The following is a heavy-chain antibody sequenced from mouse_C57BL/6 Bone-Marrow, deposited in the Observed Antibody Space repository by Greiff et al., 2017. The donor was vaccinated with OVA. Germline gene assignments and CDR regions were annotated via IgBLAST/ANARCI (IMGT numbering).Heavy chain of an antibody. CDR3: AREGAYYSNYDAMDY. CDR2: ISYDGSN. J-gene: IGHJ4*01. V-gene: IGHV3-6*01. Sequence: EVQLQQSGPGLVKPSQSLSLTCSVTGYSITSGYYWNWIRQFPGNKLEWMGYISYDGSNNYNPSLKNRISITRDTSKNQFFLKLNSVTTEDTATYDCAREGAYYSNYDAMDYWGQGTSVTVSS. CDR1: GYSITSGYY. D-gene: IGHD2-5*01.